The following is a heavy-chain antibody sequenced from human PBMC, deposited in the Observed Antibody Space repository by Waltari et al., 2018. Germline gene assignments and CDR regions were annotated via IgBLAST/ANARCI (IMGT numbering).Heavy chain of an antibody. D-gene: IGHD3-22*01. CDR3: ARAAAYYYDRFDP. CDR1: GYTFTSYA. CDR2: INAGNGNT. J-gene: IGHJ5*02. V-gene: IGHV1-3*03. Sequence: QVQLVQSGAEVKKPGASVKVSCKASGYTFTSYAMHWVRQAPGQRLEWMGWINAGNGNTKYSQEFQGRVTITRDTSASTAYMERSSLRSEDMAVYYCARAAAYYYDRFDPWGQGTLVTVSS.